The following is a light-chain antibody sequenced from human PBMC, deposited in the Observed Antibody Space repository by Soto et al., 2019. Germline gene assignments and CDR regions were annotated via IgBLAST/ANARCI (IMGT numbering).Light chain of an antibody. CDR1: SSDVGSYNL. CDR3: CSYAGSTYV. J-gene: IGLJ1*01. V-gene: IGLV2-23*01. Sequence: QSALTQPASVSGSPGQSITISCTGTSSDVGSYNLVSWYQQHPGKAPKPMIYEGSKRPSGVSNRFSGSKSGNTASLTISGLQAEDEADYYCCSYAGSTYVFGTGTKVTVL. CDR2: EGS.